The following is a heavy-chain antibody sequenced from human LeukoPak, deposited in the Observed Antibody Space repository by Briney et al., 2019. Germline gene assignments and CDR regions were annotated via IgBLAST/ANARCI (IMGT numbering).Heavy chain of an antibody. D-gene: IGHD6-13*01. CDR1: GFTVSNNY. CDR3: ARGLTYSSSWYGELDS. V-gene: IGHV3-53*04. CDR2: IYSGGST. J-gene: IGHJ4*02. Sequence: PGGSLRLSCAASGFTVSNNYMSWVRQAPGKGLEWVSVIYSGGSTYYADSVKGRFTISRHNSKNTVYLQMNSLRPEDTALYYCARGLTYSSSWYGELDSWGQGTLVTVSS.